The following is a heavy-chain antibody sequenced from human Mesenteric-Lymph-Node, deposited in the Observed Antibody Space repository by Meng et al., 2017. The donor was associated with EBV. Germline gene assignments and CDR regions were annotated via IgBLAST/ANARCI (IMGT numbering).Heavy chain of an antibody. CDR3: ARSFTFGGVIVYYFDY. CDR2: ISAYNGNT. J-gene: IGHJ4*02. CDR1: GYTFTSDG. Sequence: QVQLVQFGAAVKKPGASVNVPCKAAGYTFTSDGTSLVRQDPGQGLEWKGWISAYNGNTNYAQKLQGRVTMNTDTSTSTDYMELRSLRSDDTAVYYCARSFTFGGVIVYYFDYWGQGTLVTVSS. D-gene: IGHD3-16*02. V-gene: IGHV1-18*01.